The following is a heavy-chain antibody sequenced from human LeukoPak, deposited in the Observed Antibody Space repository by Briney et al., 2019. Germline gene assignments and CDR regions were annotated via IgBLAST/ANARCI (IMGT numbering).Heavy chain of an antibody. CDR3: ARATRTSSIASPPPDY. J-gene: IGHJ4*02. CDR1: GFTFSSYG. CDR2: IWYDGSNK. Sequence: GGSLRLSCAASGFTFSSYGMHWVRQAPGKGLEWVAVIWYDGSNKYYADSVRGRFTISRDNSENTLYLQMNSLRLEDTAVFYCARATRTSSIASPPPDYWGQGTLVTVSS. D-gene: IGHD2-2*01. V-gene: IGHV3-33*01.